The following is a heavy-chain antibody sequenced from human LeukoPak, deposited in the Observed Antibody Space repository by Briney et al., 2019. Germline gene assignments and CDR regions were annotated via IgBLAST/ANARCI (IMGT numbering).Heavy chain of an antibody. CDR3: AREPSYYDILTGYQGSYYFDY. J-gene: IGHJ4*02. CDR1: GGSFSGYY. V-gene: IGHV4-34*01. D-gene: IGHD3-9*01. Sequence: SETLSLTCAVYGGSFSGYYWSWIRQPPGKGLEWIGEINHSGSTNYNPSLKSRVTISVDTSKHQFSLKLSSVTAADTAVYYCAREPSYYDILTGYQGSYYFDYWGQGTLVTVSS. CDR2: INHSGST.